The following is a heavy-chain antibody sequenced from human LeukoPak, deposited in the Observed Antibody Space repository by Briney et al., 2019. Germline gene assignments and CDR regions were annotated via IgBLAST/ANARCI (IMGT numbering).Heavy chain of an antibody. CDR1: GGSFSGYY. CDR3: ARGRRFLEWFLKRNDAFDI. Sequence: SETLSLTCAVYGGSFSGYYWSWIRQPPGKGLEWIGEINHSGSTNYNPSLKSRVTISVDTSKNQFSLKLSSVTAADTAVYYCARGRRFLEWFLKRNDAFDIWGQGTMVTVSS. CDR2: INHSGST. V-gene: IGHV4-34*01. J-gene: IGHJ3*02. D-gene: IGHD3-3*01.